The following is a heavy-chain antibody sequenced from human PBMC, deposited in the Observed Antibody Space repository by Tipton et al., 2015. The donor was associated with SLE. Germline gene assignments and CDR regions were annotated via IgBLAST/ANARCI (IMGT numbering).Heavy chain of an antibody. V-gene: IGHV4-59*01. J-gene: IGHJ4*02. CDR3: ARDQVGVGDFDY. CDR1: GGSISSYY. Sequence: GLVKPSGTLSLTCSVSGGSISSYYWSWIRQPPGKALEWIGYIYYGNTKYNPSLKSRVTISVDTSNNQFSLKLSSVTAADTAVYYCARDQVGVGDFDYWSQGTLVTVSS. D-gene: IGHD3-16*01. CDR2: IYYGNT.